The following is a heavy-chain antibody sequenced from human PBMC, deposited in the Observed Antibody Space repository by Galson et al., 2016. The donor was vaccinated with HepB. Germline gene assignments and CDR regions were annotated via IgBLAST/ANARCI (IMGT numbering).Heavy chain of an antibody. CDR1: GFTVRSNY. CDR2: IYAGGRT. Sequence: SLRLSCAASGFTVRSNYMLWVRQAPGKGLEWVSVIYAGGRTYYADSVQGRFTSSRDDSRNTLYLQMNSLRPEDTAVYYCARAGWELLLYWGQGTLVTVSS. D-gene: IGHD1-26*01. CDR3: ARAGWELLLY. J-gene: IGHJ4*02. V-gene: IGHV3-53*01.